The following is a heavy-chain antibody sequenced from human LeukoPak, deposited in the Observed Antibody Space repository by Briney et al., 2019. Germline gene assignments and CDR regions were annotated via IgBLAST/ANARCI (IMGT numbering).Heavy chain of an antibody. Sequence: GASVRVSCKASGYTFTDYYIHWVRQAPGQGLEWMGWINPNSGGANYAQKFQDSVTMTRDTSISTAYMDLSRLRSDDTAVYYCARGGTVVPANSRGHDYWGQGTLVTVSS. D-gene: IGHD4-23*01. CDR2: INPNSGGA. CDR1: GYTFTDYY. CDR3: ARGGTVVPANSRGHDY. V-gene: IGHV1-2*02. J-gene: IGHJ4*02.